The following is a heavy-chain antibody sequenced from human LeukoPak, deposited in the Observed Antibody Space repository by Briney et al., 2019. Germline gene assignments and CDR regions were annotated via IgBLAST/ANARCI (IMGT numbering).Heavy chain of an antibody. CDR3: AKSPIVVVPAALYGMDV. J-gene: IGHJ6*02. D-gene: IGHD2-2*01. CDR1: GFTFSSYS. V-gene: IGHV3-21*01. CDR2: ISSSSSYI. Sequence: GGSLRLSCAASGFTFSSYSMNWVRQAPGKGLEWVSSISSSSSYIYYADSVKGRFTISRDNAKNSLYLQMNSLRAEDTAVYYCAKSPIVVVPAALYGMDVWGQGTTVTVSS.